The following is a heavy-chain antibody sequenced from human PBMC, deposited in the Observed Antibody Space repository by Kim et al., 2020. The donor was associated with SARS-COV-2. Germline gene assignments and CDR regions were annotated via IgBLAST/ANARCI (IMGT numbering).Heavy chain of an antibody. J-gene: IGHJ3*02. V-gene: IGHV1-18*01. CDR3: ARDTARGSGWDHDAFDI. CDR1: GYTFTSYG. D-gene: IGHD6-19*01. CDR2: ISAYNGNT. Sequence: ASVKVSCKASGYTFTSYGISWVRQAPGQGLEWMGWISAYNGNTNYAQKLQGRVTMTTDTSTSTAYMELRSLRSDDTAVYYCARDTARGSGWDHDAFDIWGQGTMVTVSS.